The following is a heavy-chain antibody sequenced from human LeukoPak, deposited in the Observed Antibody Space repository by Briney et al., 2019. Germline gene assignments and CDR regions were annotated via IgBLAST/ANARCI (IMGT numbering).Heavy chain of an antibody. J-gene: IGHJ4*02. V-gene: IGHV4-59*01. Sequence: SETLSLTCTVSAGSISGYYWSWIRQPPGKGLEWIGYIYYSGSTNYNPSLKSRVTISVDTSKNQFSLKLSSVTAADTAVYYCARAVVGPLMVNYFDYWGQGTLVTVSS. D-gene: IGHD2-8*01. CDR1: AGSISGYY. CDR2: IYYSGST. CDR3: ARAVVGPLMVNYFDY.